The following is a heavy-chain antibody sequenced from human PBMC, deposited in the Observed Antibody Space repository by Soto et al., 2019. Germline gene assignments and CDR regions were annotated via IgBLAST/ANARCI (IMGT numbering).Heavy chain of an antibody. D-gene: IGHD6-19*01. J-gene: IGHJ3*02. CDR2: IYSGGST. V-gene: IGHV3-53*01. Sequence: EVQLVESGGGLIQPGGSLRLSCAASGFTVSSNYMSWVRQAPGKGLEWVSVIYSGGSTYYADSVKGRFTISRDNSKNTLYLQMNSLRAEDTAVYYCARVGDSSGWSRYVRAFDIWGQGTMVTLSS. CDR3: ARVGDSSGWSRYVRAFDI. CDR1: GFTVSSNY.